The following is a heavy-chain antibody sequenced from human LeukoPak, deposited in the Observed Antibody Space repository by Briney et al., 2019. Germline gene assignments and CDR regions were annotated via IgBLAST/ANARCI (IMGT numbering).Heavy chain of an antibody. D-gene: IGHD3-3*01. J-gene: IGHJ6*02. Sequence: PSQTLSPTCTVSGGSISSGGYYWTWIRQAPGKGLEWIGNIHYNGSTNYDPSLKSRVTISLDTSKNQFSLKLSSVTAADTAVYYCARDERIPKSFGGFGVMYYYGMDVWGQGTTVTVSS. CDR3: ARDERIPKSFGGFGVMYYYGMDV. V-gene: IGHV4-61*08. CDR2: IHYNGST. CDR1: GGSISSGGYY.